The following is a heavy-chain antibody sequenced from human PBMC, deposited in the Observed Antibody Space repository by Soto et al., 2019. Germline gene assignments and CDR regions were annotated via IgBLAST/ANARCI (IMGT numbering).Heavy chain of an antibody. Sequence: GGSLRLSCAASGFTFSSYGVHWVRQAPGKGLEWVAVISYDGSNKHYADSVKGRFTISRDNSKNTLDLQMNSLRAEDTAVYYCAKDTYYYDRSGYYTYDYWGQGP. CDR1: GFTFSSYG. J-gene: IGHJ4*02. V-gene: IGHV3-30*18. D-gene: IGHD3-22*01. CDR3: AKDTYYYDRSGYYTYDY. CDR2: ISYDGSNK.